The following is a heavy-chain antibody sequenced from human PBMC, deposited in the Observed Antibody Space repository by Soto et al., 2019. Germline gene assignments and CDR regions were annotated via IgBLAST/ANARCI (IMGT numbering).Heavy chain of an antibody. CDR2: IIPILGMA. CDR1: GGTFSSYT. CDR3: ARGPHTVFLSVYPPASWFDP. J-gene: IGHJ5*02. V-gene: IGHV1-69*02. D-gene: IGHD3-3*01. Sequence: SVKVSCKASGGTFSSYTISWVRQAPGQGLEWMGRIIPILGMANYAQKFQGRVTITADKSTSTAYMELSSLRSEDTAVYYCARGPHTVFLSVYPPASWFDPPGQGTLVTVSS.